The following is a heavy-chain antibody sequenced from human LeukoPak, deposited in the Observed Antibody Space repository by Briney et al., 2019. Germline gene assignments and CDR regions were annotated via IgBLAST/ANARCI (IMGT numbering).Heavy chain of an antibody. CDR3: ASAFLRGVVVAAITRRWFDP. V-gene: IGHV4-34*01. CDR1: GGSFSGYY. Sequence: SETLSLTCAVYGGSFSGYYWSWIRQPPGKGLEWIGEINHSGSTNYNPSLKSRATISVDTPKNQFSLKLSSVTAADTAVYYCASAFLRGVVVAAITRRWFDPWGQGTLVTVSS. J-gene: IGHJ5*02. D-gene: IGHD2-15*01. CDR2: INHSGST.